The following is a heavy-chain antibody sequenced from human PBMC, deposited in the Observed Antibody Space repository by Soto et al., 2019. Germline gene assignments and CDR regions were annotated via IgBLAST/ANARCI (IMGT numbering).Heavy chain of an antibody. D-gene: IGHD5-12*01. CDR1: GGTFSIYT. CDR3: AREGGGSGNDFTKDYYYMDV. V-gene: IGHV1-69*08. Sequence: QVQLVQSGAEVKKPGSSVKVSCKASGGTFSIYTISWVRQAPGQRLEWMGRIIPILGIANYAQKFQGRVTITADKSTSTAYMELSSLRSEDTAVYYCAREGGGSGNDFTKDYYYMDVWGKGTTVTVSS. CDR2: IIPILGIA. J-gene: IGHJ6*03.